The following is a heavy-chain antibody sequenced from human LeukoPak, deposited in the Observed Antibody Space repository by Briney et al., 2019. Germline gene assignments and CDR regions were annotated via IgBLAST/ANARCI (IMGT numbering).Heavy chain of an antibody. D-gene: IGHD4-17*01. CDR1: GGSISSGGYY. V-gene: IGHV4-31*03. Sequence: SQTLSLTCTVSGGSISSGGYYWSWVRQHPEQGLEWIGYIYYSGTAYYNPSLKSRVTMSVDTSKNQFSLKLDSVTAADTAVYYCARFSNDHGVKFDYWGQGTLVTVSS. J-gene: IGHJ4*02. CDR2: IYYSGTA. CDR3: ARFSNDHGVKFDY.